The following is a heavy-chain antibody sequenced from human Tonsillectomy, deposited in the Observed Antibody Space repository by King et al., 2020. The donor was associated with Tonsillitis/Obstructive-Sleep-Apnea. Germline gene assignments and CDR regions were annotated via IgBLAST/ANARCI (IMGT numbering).Heavy chain of an antibody. Sequence: TLKESGPTLVKPTQTLTLTCTFSGFSLSTSGVGVGWIRQPPGKALQWLALIYWDDDKRYSPSLKSRLTITKDTTKNQMVLAMTNMDPVDTATYYCAYRQEYCSSTSCYSYWVGCFDPWGQGTLVTVSS. CDR3: AYRQEYCSSTSCYSYWVGCFDP. CDR1: GFSLSTSGVG. D-gene: IGHD2-2*01. V-gene: IGHV2-5*02. J-gene: IGHJ5*02. CDR2: IYWDDDK.